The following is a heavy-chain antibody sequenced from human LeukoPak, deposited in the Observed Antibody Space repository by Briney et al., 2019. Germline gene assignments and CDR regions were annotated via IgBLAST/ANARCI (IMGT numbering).Heavy chain of an antibody. CDR1: GFTFSSCA. V-gene: IGHV3-23*01. D-gene: IGHD2-15*01. J-gene: IGHJ3*02. CDR3: AKESLVVVAVPDAFDI. Sequence: PGGSLRLSCAASGFTFSSCAMSWVRQAPGKGLEWVSAISGSGGSTYYADSVKGRFTISRDNSKNTLYLQMNSLRAEDTAVYYCAKESLVVVAVPDAFDIWGQGTMVTVSS. CDR2: ISGSGGST.